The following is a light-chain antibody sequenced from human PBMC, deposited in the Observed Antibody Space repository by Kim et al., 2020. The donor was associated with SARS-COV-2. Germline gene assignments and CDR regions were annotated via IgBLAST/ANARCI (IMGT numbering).Light chain of an antibody. CDR3: TSYRSSGYV. Sequence: QSALTQPASVSGSPGQSITISRTGTSSDVGGYNYVSWYQQYPGKAPKLMIYDVFKRPSGVSNRFSGSKSGNTASLTISGLQAEDEADYYCTSYRSSGYVFGTGTKVTVL. J-gene: IGLJ1*01. V-gene: IGLV2-14*03. CDR1: SSDVGGYNY. CDR2: DVF.